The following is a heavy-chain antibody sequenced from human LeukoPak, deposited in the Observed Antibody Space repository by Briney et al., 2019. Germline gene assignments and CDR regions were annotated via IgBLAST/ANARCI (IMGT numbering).Heavy chain of an antibody. Sequence: GGSLRLSCAASGFTFDDYGMSWVRQAPGKGLEWVSGINWNGGSTGYADSVKGRFTISRDNAKNSLYLQMNSLRAEDTALYYCARDSDYGGNSLPHDYWGQGTLVTVSS. D-gene: IGHD4-23*01. V-gene: IGHV3-20*04. CDR2: INWNGGST. CDR1: GFTFDDYG. J-gene: IGHJ4*02. CDR3: ARDSDYGGNSLPHDY.